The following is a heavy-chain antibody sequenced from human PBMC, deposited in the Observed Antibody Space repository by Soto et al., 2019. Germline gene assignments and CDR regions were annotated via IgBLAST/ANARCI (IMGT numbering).Heavy chain of an antibody. CDR2: TIPMFVST. CDR3: ARGRERAAPGTSLYHYYAMDV. Sequence: QVQLVQSGAEVKKPGSSVKVSCKASGGTLSNYAINWVRQAPGQGLEWMGGTIPMFVSTNYAQKFQGRVTISAVECTRTVYLELRSLRSEDTAVYYCARGRERAAPGTSLYHYYAMDVWGQGSTVIVSS. V-gene: IGHV1-69*01. J-gene: IGHJ6*02. CDR1: GGTLSNYA. D-gene: IGHD6-13*01.